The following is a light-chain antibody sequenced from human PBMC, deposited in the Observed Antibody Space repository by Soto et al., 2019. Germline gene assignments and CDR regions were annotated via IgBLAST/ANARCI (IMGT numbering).Light chain of an antibody. J-gene: IGKJ5*01. CDR1: QSVSSSY. CDR3: QQYGSAPLIT. V-gene: IGKV3-20*01. CDR2: GAS. Sequence: EIVLTQSPGTLSLSPGERSTLSCMASQSVSSSYLAWYQQKPGQAPRLLIYGASSRATGIPDRFSGSGSGTDLTLTISRLEPEDFAVYYCQQYGSAPLITFGQGTRLEIK.